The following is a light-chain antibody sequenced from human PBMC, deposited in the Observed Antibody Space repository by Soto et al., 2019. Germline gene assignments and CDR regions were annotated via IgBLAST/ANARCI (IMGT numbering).Light chain of an antibody. V-gene: IGKV1-39*01. J-gene: IGKJ4*01. CDR1: QSVSSY. CDR2: TAS. CDR3: EQSYNSPLT. Sequence: DIQMTQSPSSLSASVGDRVTITCRASQSVSSYLKWYQQKPGMAPQLLIYTASELESGVPSRFSGSGSGTDFTLTISSLQPEDFATYYCEQSYNSPLTFGGGTNVEIK.